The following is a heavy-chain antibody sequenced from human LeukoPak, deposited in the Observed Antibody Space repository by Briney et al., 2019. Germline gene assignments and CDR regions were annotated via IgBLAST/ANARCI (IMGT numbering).Heavy chain of an antibody. V-gene: IGHV1-8*01. Sequence: ASVKVSCKASGYTFTSYDINWVRQATGQGLEWMGWMNPNSGNTGYAQKFQGRVTMTRNTSISTAYMELSSLRSEDTAVYYCARGGCTNGACSPRYNWFDPWGQGTLVTVSS. CDR2: MNPNSGNT. D-gene: IGHD2-8*01. J-gene: IGHJ5*02. CDR1: GYTFTSYD. CDR3: ARGGCTNGACSPRYNWFDP.